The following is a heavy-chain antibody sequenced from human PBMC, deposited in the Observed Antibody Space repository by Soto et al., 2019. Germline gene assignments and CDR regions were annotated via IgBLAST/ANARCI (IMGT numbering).Heavy chain of an antibody. D-gene: IGHD4-4*01. CDR1: GYTFTSYY. CDR2: INPSGGST. V-gene: IGHV1-46*01. J-gene: IGHJ5*02. Sequence: ASVKVSCKASGYTFTSYYMHWLRQAPGQGLEWMGIINPSGGSTSYAQKFQGRVTMTRDTSTSTVYMELSSLRSEDTAVYYCARGRLIYSNTGNWFDPWGQGTLVTVS. CDR3: ARGRLIYSNTGNWFDP.